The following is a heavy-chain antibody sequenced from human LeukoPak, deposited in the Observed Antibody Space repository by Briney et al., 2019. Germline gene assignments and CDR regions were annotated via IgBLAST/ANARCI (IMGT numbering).Heavy chain of an antibody. D-gene: IGHD3-9*01. CDR3: ARDLPRTLTTFDI. CDR1: GGSFSGYY. J-gene: IGHJ3*02. V-gene: IGHV4-34*01. CDR2: INHSGSA. Sequence: SETLSLTCAVYGGSFSGYYWSWIRQPPGKGLEWIGEINHSGSANYNPSLKSRVTISVDTSKNQFSLKLSSVTAADTAVYYCARDLPRTLTTFDIWGQGTMVTVSS.